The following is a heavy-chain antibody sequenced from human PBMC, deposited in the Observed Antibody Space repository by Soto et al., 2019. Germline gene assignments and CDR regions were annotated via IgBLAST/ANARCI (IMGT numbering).Heavy chain of an antibody. CDR1: GGSISSTFYY. D-gene: IGHD1-26*01. CDR3: ARQKWEQPKWFDP. Sequence: QLQLQESGPGLVKPSETLSLTCSLSGGSISSTFYYWGWIRQPPGKGLEWIGCIYSSGTTFYNASHKGRVTRPVDTSKNQSTLRLTPETATDTAVYFCARQKWEQPKWFDPWGQGTLVTVSS. CDR2: IYSSGTT. J-gene: IGHJ5*02. V-gene: IGHV4-39*01.